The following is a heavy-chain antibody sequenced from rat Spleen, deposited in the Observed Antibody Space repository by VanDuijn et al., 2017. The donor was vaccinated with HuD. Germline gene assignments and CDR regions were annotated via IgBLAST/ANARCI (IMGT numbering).Heavy chain of an antibody. J-gene: IGHJ4*01. Sequence: EVQLVESGGGLVQPGRSLKLSCAASGFTFSDYNMAWVRQSPKKGLEWVATIIYDGTRTFYRDSVKGRFTVSRGNAKSTLYLQMDSLRSEDTATYYCARHYGGYSEYVMDAWGQGASVTVSS. V-gene: IGHV5S10*01. D-gene: IGHD1-11*01. CDR3: ARHYGGYSEYVMDA. CDR2: IIYDGTRT. CDR1: GFTFSDYN.